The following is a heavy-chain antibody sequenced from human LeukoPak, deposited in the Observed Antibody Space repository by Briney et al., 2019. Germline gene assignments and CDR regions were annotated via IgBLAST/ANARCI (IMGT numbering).Heavy chain of an antibody. D-gene: IGHD2-2*01. Sequence: ASVKVSCKASGYTFTSYAMHRVRQAPGQRLEWMGWINAGNGNTKYSQKFQGRVTITRDTSASTAYMELSSLRSEDTAVYYCARERGYCSSTSCYRDAFDIWGQGTMVTVSS. V-gene: IGHV1-3*01. CDR3: ARERGYCSSTSCYRDAFDI. CDR2: INAGNGNT. CDR1: GYTFTSYA. J-gene: IGHJ3*02.